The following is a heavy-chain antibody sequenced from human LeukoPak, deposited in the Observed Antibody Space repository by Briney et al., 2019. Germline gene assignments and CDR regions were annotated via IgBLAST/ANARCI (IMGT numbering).Heavy chain of an antibody. Sequence: GASVKVSCKASGYTFTSYGISWVRQAPGQGLEWMGWISAYNGNTNYAQKLQGRVTMTTDTSTSTAYMELRSLRSDDTAVYYCARAPAAQDSSGYYNFDYWGQGNPGHRLL. CDR2: ISAYNGNT. D-gene: IGHD3-22*01. CDR1: GYTFTSYG. J-gene: IGHJ4*02. CDR3: ARAPAAQDSSGYYNFDY. V-gene: IGHV1-18*01.